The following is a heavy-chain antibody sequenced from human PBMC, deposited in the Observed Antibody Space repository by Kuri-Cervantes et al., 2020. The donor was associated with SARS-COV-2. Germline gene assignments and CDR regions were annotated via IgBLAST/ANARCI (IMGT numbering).Heavy chain of an antibody. D-gene: IGHD5-24*01. J-gene: IGHJ1*01. V-gene: IGHV4-39*01. CDR3: AKGHRDGYNAEYFQH. CDR2: IYYSGST. CDR1: GGSISSSSYY. Sequence: SETLSLTCTVSGGSISSSSYYWGWIRQPPGKGLEWIGSIYYSGSTYYNPSLKSRVTISVDTSKNQFSLKLSSVTAADTAVYYCAKGHRDGYNAEYFQHWGQGTLVTVSS.